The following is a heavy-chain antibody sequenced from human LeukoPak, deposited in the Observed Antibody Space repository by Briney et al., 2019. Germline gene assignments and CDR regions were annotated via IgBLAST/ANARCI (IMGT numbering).Heavy chain of an antibody. V-gene: IGHV3-7*01. CDR2: IKLDGTQK. J-gene: IGHJ4*02. CDR1: GFTLSDYY. CDR3: TRDFWTDY. Sequence: GGTLRLSCAASGFTLSDYYMSWIRQAPGRGLEWVANIKLDGTQKNYIQSVRGRFTISRDNARNFLYLQLSSLRAEDTAVYYCTRDFWTDYWGQGTLLTVSS. D-gene: IGHD3/OR15-3a*01.